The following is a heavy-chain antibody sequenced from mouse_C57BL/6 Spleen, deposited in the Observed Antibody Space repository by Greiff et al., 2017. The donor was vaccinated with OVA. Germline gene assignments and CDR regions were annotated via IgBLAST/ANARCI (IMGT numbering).Heavy chain of an antibody. CDR1: GFTFSSYG. D-gene: IGHD4-1*01. CDR3: ARRTGDYFDY. V-gene: IGHV5-6*01. CDR2: ISSGGSYT. J-gene: IGHJ2*01. Sequence: EVKVVESGGDLVKPGGSLKLSCAASGFTFSSYGMSWVRQTPDKRLEWVATISSGGSYTYYPDSVKGRFTISRDNAKNTLYLQMSSLKSEDTAMYYCARRTGDYFDYWGQGTTLTVSS.